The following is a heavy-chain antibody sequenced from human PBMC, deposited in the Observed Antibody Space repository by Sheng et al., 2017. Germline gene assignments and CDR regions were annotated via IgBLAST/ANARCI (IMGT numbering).Heavy chain of an antibody. CDR1: GYSISSGYY. CDR3: AREPGYAGSPSTDY. CDR2: FYHSGST. J-gene: IGHJ4*02. Sequence: QVQLQESGPGLVKPSETLSLTCTVSGYSISSGYYWGWIRQPPGKGLEWIGTFYHSGSTSYNPSLKSRVTISLDTSKNQFSLMLSSVTAADTAVYYCAREPGYAGSPSTDYWGQGTLLTVSS. V-gene: IGHV4-38-2*02. D-gene: IGHD3-16*01.